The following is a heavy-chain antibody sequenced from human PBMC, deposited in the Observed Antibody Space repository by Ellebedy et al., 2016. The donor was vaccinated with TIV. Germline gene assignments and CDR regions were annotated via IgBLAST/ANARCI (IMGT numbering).Heavy chain of an antibody. Sequence: SETLSLTCAVYGGSFSGYYWTWIRQPPGKGLEWIGEINHSGSTNYNPSLKSRVTISVDTSKNQFSLKLSSVTAADTAVYYCARVGAAMVSRAPLDYWGQGTLVTVSS. D-gene: IGHD5-18*01. CDR2: INHSGST. J-gene: IGHJ4*02. CDR1: GGSFSGYY. CDR3: ARVGAAMVSRAPLDY. V-gene: IGHV4-34*01.